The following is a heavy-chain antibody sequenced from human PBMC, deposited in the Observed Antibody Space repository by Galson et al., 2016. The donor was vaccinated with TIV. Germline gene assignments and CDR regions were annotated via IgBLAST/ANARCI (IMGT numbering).Heavy chain of an antibody. CDR3: ARVPPAGHHWYFDL. Sequence: SVKVSCKASGGTFIRYAITWVRQAPGQGLEWMGRIIPIIGIINYAQNFQGRVTITADQFTSTVYMELSSLRSEDTAVYYCARVPPAGHHWYFDLWGRGTLVTVSS. CDR1: GGTFIRYA. V-gene: IGHV1-69*04. J-gene: IGHJ2*01. D-gene: IGHD2-15*01. CDR2: IIPIIGII.